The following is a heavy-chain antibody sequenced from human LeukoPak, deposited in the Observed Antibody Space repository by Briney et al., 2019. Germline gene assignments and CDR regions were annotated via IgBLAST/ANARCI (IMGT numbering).Heavy chain of an antibody. J-gene: IGHJ4*02. CDR3: ATLPT. D-gene: IGHD4-17*01. Sequence: GGSLRLSCAASGFPFSSYAMHWVRQAPGKGLEWVAVIPYDGNNKYYADSVKGRFTISRDNSKNTLYLQMNSLRAEDTALYYCATLPTWGQGTLVTVSS. V-gene: IGHV3-30-3*01. CDR2: IPYDGNNK. CDR1: GFPFSSYA.